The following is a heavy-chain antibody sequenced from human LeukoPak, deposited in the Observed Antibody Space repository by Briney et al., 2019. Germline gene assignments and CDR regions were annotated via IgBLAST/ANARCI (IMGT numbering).Heavy chain of an antibody. CDR3: ARDLGAISWPVFDY. V-gene: IGHV3-48*02. Sequence: GGSLRLSCAASGFTFSSSSMNWVRQAPGKGLEWGSFISSSSTTIYYADPVKGRFTISRDNAKNSLYLQMNSLREEDTAVYYCARDLGAISWPVFDYWGQGTLVTVSS. J-gene: IGHJ4*02. CDR1: GFTFSSSS. CDR2: ISSSSTTI. D-gene: IGHD6-13*01.